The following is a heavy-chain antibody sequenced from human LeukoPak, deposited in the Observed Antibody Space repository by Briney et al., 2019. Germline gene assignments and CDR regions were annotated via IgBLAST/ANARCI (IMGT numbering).Heavy chain of an antibody. CDR2: INQDGSRN. V-gene: IGHV3-7*01. CDR1: GFTFSDYW. J-gene: IGHJ4*02. Sequence: GGSLRLSCAGSGFTFSDYWIDWVRQAPGKGLEWVANINQDGSRNTYLESVMGRFTISRDNAKNSLYLQMSHLRVEDTAVYYCARNRGWQQFDYWGQGTLVIVSS. CDR3: ARNRGWQQFDY. D-gene: IGHD5-24*01.